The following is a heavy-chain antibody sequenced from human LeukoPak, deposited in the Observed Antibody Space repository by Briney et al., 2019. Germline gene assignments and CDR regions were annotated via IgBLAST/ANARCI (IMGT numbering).Heavy chain of an antibody. Sequence: PSETLSLTCTVSGGSISSYYWNWIRQPPGKGLEWIGYIYYSGSTNYNPSLKSRVTMSVDTSKNQFSLKLSSVTAADTAVYYCARGLYVYGSGSPTLDYWGQGTLVTVSS. V-gene: IGHV4-59*12. D-gene: IGHD3-10*01. CDR3: ARGLYVYGSGSPTLDY. J-gene: IGHJ4*02. CDR2: IYYSGST. CDR1: GGSISSYY.